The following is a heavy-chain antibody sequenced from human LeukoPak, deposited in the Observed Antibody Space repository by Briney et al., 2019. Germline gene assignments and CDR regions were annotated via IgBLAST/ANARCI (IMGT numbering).Heavy chain of an antibody. CDR3: VRVPPGTTIYAY. CDR1: GYTFTSYH. Sequence: ASVKVSCKASGYTFTSYHINWVRQATGQGLEWVGWMNPNNSDIGYAQKFQGRVTMTRNTSIGAAYMELSSLRSEDTAIYYCVRVPPGTTIYAYWGQGTLVTVSS. V-gene: IGHV1-8*01. J-gene: IGHJ4*02. D-gene: IGHD1-14*01. CDR2: MNPNNSDI.